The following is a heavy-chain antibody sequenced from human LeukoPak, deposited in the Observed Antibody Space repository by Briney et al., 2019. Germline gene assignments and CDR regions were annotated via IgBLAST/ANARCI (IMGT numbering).Heavy chain of an antibody. CDR2: ISAYSGNT. J-gene: IGHJ4*02. D-gene: IGHD3/OR15-3a*01. CDR1: GYTFGSYA. CDR3: ARFDTVSFGPTTSSQFDY. V-gene: IGHV1-18*01. Sequence: ASVKVSCKASGYTFGSYAITWVRQAPGQGLEWMGWISAYSGNTKYAQKFQDRVTMSTETSTSTAYMELRSLRSDDTAEYYCARFDTVSFGPTTSSQFDYWGQGTLVTVSS.